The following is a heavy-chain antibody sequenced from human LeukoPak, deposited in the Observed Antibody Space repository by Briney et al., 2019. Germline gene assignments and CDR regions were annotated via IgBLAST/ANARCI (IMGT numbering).Heavy chain of an antibody. CDR1: GYTFIGYY. J-gene: IGHJ4*02. CDR3: ARDYDSSGYQPPDY. V-gene: IGHV1-2*02. D-gene: IGHD3-22*01. CDR2: INPSSGGT. Sequence: ASVNVSCKASGYTFIGYYMHWVRQAPGQGLEWMGWINPSSGGTNYAQKFQGRVTMTRDTSISTAYMELSRLISDDTAVYYCARDYDSSGYQPPDYWGQGTLVTVSS.